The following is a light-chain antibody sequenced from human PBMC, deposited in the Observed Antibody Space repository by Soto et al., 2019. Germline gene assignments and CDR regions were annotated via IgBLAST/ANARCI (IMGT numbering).Light chain of an antibody. CDR1: NSNIGAGYA. V-gene: IGLV1-40*01. CDR2: DNT. J-gene: IGLJ1*01. Sequence: QSVLTQPPSVSGAPGQRVTISCTGSNSNIGAGYAVHWYQQLPGTAPKLLIYDNTNRPSGVPDRYSGSKSDTSASLAISGLQAEDEADYHCQSYDRRLDGYVFGTGTKVTVL. CDR3: QSYDRRLDGYV.